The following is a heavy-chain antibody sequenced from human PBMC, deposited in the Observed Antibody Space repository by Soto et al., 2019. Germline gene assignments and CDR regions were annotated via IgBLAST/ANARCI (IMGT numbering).Heavy chain of an antibody. V-gene: IGHV4-59*08. D-gene: IGHD3-10*01. Sequence: SETLSLTCTVSGGSISSYYWSWIRQPPGKGLEWIGYIYYSGSTNYNPSLKSRVTISVDTSKNQFSLKLSSVTAADTAVYYCARRVVRGVNWFDPWGQGTLVTVSS. CDR2: IYYSGST. J-gene: IGHJ5*02. CDR3: ARRVVRGVNWFDP. CDR1: GGSISSYY.